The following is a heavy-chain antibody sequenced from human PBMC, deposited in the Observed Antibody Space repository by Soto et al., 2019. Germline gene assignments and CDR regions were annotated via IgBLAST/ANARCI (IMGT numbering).Heavy chain of an antibody. D-gene: IGHD6-19*01. CDR3: ATTSGYSSGWMTDY. V-gene: IGHV4-31*03. CDR2: IYYSGST. J-gene: IGHJ4*02. Sequence: QVQLQESGPGLVKPSQTLSLTCTVSGGSISSCGYYWSWIRQHPGKGLEWIGYIYYSGSTYYNPSLKSRVTISVDTSKNQFSLKLSSVTAADTAVYYCATTSGYSSGWMTDYWGQGTLVTVSS. CDR1: GGSISSCGYY.